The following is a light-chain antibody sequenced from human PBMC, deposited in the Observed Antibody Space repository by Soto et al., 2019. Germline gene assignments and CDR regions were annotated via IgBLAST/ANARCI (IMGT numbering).Light chain of an antibody. V-gene: IGLV1-40*01. CDR1: SSNIGAGYD. CDR2: GND. J-gene: IGLJ3*02. Sequence: QSVLTQPPSVSGAPGQRVTISCTGSSSNIGAGYDVHWYQQLPGTARKLLIYGNDNRPSGVPDRVSGSKSDTSASLAITGLQAEDEADYYCQSYDSSLSALFGGGTKLTVL. CDR3: QSYDSSLSAL.